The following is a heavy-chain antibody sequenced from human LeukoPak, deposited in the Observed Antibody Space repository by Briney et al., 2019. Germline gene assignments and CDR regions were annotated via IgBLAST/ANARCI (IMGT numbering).Heavy chain of an antibody. CDR1: GFTVSSNY. V-gene: IGHV3-53*01. D-gene: IGHD2-2*01. J-gene: IGHJ5*02. CDR2: IYSGGST. Sequence: PGGSLRLSCAASGFTVSSNYMSWVRQAPGKGREWVSVIYSGGSTYYADSVKGRFTISRDNSKNTLYLQMNSLRAEDTAVYYCAKAEPNIVVVPAAMSNWFDPWGQGTLVTVSS. CDR3: AKAEPNIVVVPAAMSNWFDP.